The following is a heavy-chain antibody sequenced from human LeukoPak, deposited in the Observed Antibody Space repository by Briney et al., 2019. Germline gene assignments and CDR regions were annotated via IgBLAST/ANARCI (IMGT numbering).Heavy chain of an antibody. CDR1: GGSFSGYY. D-gene: IGHD3-3*01. J-gene: IGHJ4*02. Sequence: SETLSLTCAVYGGSFSGYYWSWIRQPPGKGLEWTGEINHSGSTNYNPSLKSRVTISVDTSKNQFSLKLSSVTAADTAVYYCARGSYDFWSGLTGPSDYWGQGTLVTVSS. CDR3: ARGSYDFWSGLTGPSDY. CDR2: INHSGST. V-gene: IGHV4-34*01.